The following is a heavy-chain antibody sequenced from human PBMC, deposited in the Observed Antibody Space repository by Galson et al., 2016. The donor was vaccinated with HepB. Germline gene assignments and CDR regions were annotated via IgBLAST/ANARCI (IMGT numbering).Heavy chain of an antibody. V-gene: IGHV3-7*03. CDR2: IKEDGTEK. CDR3: AKSPGWDCDD. D-gene: IGHD1-26*01. J-gene: IGHJ4*02. Sequence: SLRLSCAASGFTFNNYWMTWVRQVPGKGLEWVANIKEDGTEKHYVDSVKGRFTISRDNAKNSLYLQMNSLRAEDTAIYYCAKSPGWDCDDWGQGTRVTVSS. CDR1: GFTFNNYW.